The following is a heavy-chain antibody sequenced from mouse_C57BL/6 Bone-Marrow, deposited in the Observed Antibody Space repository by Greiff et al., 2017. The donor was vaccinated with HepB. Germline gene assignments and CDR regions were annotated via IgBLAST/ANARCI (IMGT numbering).Heavy chain of an antibody. CDR2: INPSTGGT. CDR1: GYSFTGYY. D-gene: IGHD2-2*01. J-gene: IGHJ1*03. Sequence: EVQVVESGPELVKPGASVKISCKASGYSFTGYYMNWVKQSPEKSLEWIGEINPSTGGTTYNQKFKAKATLTVDKSSSTAYMQLKSLTSEDSAVYYCARGGRLPWDWYFDVWGTGTTVTVSS. V-gene: IGHV1-42*01. CDR3: ARGGRLPWDWYFDV.